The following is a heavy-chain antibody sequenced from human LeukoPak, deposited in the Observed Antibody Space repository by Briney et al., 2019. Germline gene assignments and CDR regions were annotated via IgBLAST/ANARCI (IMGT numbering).Heavy chain of an antibody. V-gene: IGHV1-2*02. CDR2: INPNSGGT. CDR1: GYTVTGYY. D-gene: IGHD6-19*01. Sequence: ASVKVSGKASGYTVTGYYLHWVRQAPGQGLEWWGGINPNSGGTKYAHRCQGTVTMTRDTSIRTAYMGLSTLTSDDTDVYYCARCTAYTSGSYGGGDFDYWGQGTLVAVSS. J-gene: IGHJ4*02. CDR3: ARCTAYTSGSYGGGDFDY.